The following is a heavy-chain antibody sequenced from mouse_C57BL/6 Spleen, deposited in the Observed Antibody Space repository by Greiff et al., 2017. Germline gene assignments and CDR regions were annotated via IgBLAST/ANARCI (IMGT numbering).Heavy chain of an antibody. D-gene: IGHD3-2*02. CDR2: IDPSDSDT. CDR1: GYTFTSYW. Sequence: VQLLQPGAELVRPGSSVKLSCTASGYTFTSYWMHWVQQRPLQGLEWIGNIDPSDSDTHYNQKIKDKATLTVDKSSSTAYMQLSSLTAEDSAVYYCARADSSGYDWDYWGQGTTLTVSS. CDR3: ARADSSGYDWDY. V-gene: IGHV1-52*01. J-gene: IGHJ2*01.